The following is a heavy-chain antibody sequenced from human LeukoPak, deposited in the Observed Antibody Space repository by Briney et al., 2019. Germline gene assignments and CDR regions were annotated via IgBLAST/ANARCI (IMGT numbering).Heavy chain of an antibody. Sequence: GGSLRLPCAASGFTFSSYWMTWVRQAPGKGLEWVANIKQDGSEKYYVDSVKGRFTISRDNAKNSLYLQMNSLRAEDTAVYYCARPTGGYSSGWYQIEYWGQGTLVTVSS. CDR2: IKQDGSEK. V-gene: IGHV3-7*01. CDR1: GFTFSSYW. D-gene: IGHD6-19*01. J-gene: IGHJ4*02. CDR3: ARPTGGYSSGWYQIEY.